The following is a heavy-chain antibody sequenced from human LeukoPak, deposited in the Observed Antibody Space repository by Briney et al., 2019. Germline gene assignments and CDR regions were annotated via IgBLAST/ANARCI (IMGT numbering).Heavy chain of an antibody. CDR2: ITPDGSAQ. CDR3: ANGGTYSSGP. CDR1: GFTFSNSW. D-gene: IGHD3-22*01. Sequence: PGGSLRLSCAASGFTFSNSWMSWVRQAPGKGLEWVATITPDGSAQYYVDSVKGRFTISRDNAKNSLFLQINSLRAEDTAVYYCANGGTYSSGPWGQGTLVTVSS. J-gene: IGHJ5*02. V-gene: IGHV3-7*01.